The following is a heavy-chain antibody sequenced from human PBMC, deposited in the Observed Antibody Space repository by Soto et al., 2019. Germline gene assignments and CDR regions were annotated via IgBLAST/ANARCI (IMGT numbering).Heavy chain of an antibody. Sequence: PGGSLRLSCAASGFTFSAYAMSWARQAPGKGLEWVSTISGDSSGTHYADSVRGRFTISRDNSKSTLFLKMESLRVEDTAIYYCDGSDFWGQGTLVTVSS. D-gene: IGHD1-26*01. CDR1: GFTFSAYA. V-gene: IGHV3-23*01. J-gene: IGHJ4*02. CDR2: ISGDSSGT. CDR3: DGSDF.